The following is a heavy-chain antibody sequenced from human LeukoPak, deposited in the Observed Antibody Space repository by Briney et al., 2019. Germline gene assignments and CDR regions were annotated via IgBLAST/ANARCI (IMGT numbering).Heavy chain of an antibody. J-gene: IGHJ4*02. CDR2: IYTSGST. CDR3: ARLPRGISFDY. CDR1: GGCISSYY. D-gene: IGHD3-10*01. Sequence: SDTLSLTCAVSGGCISSYYWRWIRQPAGKGLEWIGRIYTSGSTNYNPSLKSRVTMSVDTSKNQFSLKLSSVTAADTAVYYCARLPRGISFDYWGQGTLATVSS. V-gene: IGHV4-4*07.